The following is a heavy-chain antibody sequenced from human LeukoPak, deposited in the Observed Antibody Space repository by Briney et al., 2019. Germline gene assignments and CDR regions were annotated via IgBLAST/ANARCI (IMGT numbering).Heavy chain of an antibody. Sequence: GGSLRLSCAASGFSFSLYWMTWVRQSPGKGLEWVADINPDGSQKYSVDSVKGRFTISRDNAKNSLYLQMNSLRAEDTAVYYCARGPLAQNYYYYYMDVWGKGTTVTVSS. CDR3: ARGPLAQNYYYYYMDV. CDR2: INPDGSQK. CDR1: GFSFSLYW. J-gene: IGHJ6*03. V-gene: IGHV3-7*01.